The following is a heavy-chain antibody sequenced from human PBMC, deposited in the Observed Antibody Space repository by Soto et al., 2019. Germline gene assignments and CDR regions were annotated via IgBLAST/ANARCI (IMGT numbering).Heavy chain of an antibody. CDR3: VRVGMVATPTCWHYYYYGMDV. CDR2: IIPIFGTA. J-gene: IGHJ6*02. CDR1: GGTFSSYA. Sequence: QVQLVQSGAEVKKPRSSVKVSCKASGGTFSSYAISWVRQAPGQGLEWMGGIIPIFGTANYAQKFQGRVTITADKSTSTAYMELSSLRSEDTAVYYYVRVGMVATPTCWHYYYYGMDVCGQGTTVTVSS. D-gene: IGHD1-26*01. V-gene: IGHV1-69*06.